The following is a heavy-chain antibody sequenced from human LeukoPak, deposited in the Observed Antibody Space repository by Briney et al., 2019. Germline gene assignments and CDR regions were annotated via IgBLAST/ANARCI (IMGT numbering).Heavy chain of an antibody. CDR2: ISSSSSYI. CDR1: GFTFSSYE. Sequence: PGGSLRLSCAASGFTFSSYEMNWVRQAPGKGLEWVSSISSSSSYIYYADSVKGRFTISRDNAKNSLYLQMNSLRAEDTAVYYCARAGILYGSGSYYNYWGQGTLVTVSS. V-gene: IGHV3-21*01. CDR3: ARAGILYGSGSYYNY. J-gene: IGHJ4*02. D-gene: IGHD3-10*01.